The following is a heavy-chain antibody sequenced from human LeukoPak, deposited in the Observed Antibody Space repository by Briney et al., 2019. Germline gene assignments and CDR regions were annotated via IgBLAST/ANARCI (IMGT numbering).Heavy chain of an antibody. CDR2: INPKSGGT. J-gene: IGHJ4*02. CDR3: ASLYGDYVASDY. V-gene: IGHV1-2*02. CDR1: GYSFTVYY. D-gene: IGHD4-17*01. Sequence: ASVKVSCKASGYSFTVYYMHWVRQASGQGLEWMGWINPKSGGTNYAQKFLGRVTTTRDTSINTAYMELSRLRSDDTAVYYCASLYGDYVASDYWGQGTLVTVSS.